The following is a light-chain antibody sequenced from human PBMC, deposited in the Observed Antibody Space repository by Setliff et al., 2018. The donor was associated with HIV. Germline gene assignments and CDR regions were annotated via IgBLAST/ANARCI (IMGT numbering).Light chain of an antibody. CDR1: SSDIGRYNL. Sequence: LAQPASVSGSPGQSITTSCTGTSSDIGRYNLVSWYQQYPGKAPKLMIYQATKRPSGVSNRFSGSKSGNTASLTISGLQAEDEADYYCCSNTGSNTYVFGSGTKGTVL. CDR2: QAT. CDR3: CSNTGSNTYV. J-gene: IGLJ1*01. V-gene: IGLV2-23*01.